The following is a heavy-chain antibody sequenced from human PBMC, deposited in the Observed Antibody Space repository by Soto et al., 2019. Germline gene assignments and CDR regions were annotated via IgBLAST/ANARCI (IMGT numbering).Heavy chain of an antibody. Sequence: QVQLVQSGAEVKKPGASMRVSCKASGYTFTTYGISWVRQAPGQGLEWMGWVSANNGDTKYAQKFQDRITLTTDTSTSTAYMEVRSLRSDDTALYFCARDFPRAFCSGTGCCFDYWGQGTQVTVSS. V-gene: IGHV1-18*01. D-gene: IGHD2-15*01. CDR2: VSANNGDT. CDR3: ARDFPRAFCSGTGCCFDY. CDR1: GYTFTTYG. J-gene: IGHJ4*02.